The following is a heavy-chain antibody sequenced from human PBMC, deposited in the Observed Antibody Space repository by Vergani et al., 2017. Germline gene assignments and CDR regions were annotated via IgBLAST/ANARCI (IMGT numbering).Heavy chain of an antibody. Sequence: QVQLQQWGAGLLKPSETLSLTCAVYGGSFSGYYWSWIRQPPGKGLEWIGEIHHSGSTNYNPSLKSRVTISVDTSKNQFSLKLSSVTAADTAVYYCAKVGGFGEFKDAFDIWGQGTMVTVSS. CDR1: GGSFSGYY. V-gene: IGHV4-34*01. CDR3: AKVGGFGEFKDAFDI. J-gene: IGHJ3*02. D-gene: IGHD3-10*01. CDR2: IHHSGST.